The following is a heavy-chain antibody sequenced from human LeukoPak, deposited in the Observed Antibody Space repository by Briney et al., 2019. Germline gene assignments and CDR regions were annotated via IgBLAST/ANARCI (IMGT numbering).Heavy chain of an antibody. V-gene: IGHV3-7*01. Sequence: GGSLRLSCVVSGLTFSNYWMIWVRQAPGKGLGSVAIVNEDGSAKYYLDSVKGRFAISRDNARNSLYLEMNSLRAEDTAVYYCARDYWRSIDHWGQGTLVTVSS. D-gene: IGHD1-1*01. CDR1: GLTFSNYW. J-gene: IGHJ4*02. CDR3: ARDYWRSIDH. CDR2: VNEDGSAK.